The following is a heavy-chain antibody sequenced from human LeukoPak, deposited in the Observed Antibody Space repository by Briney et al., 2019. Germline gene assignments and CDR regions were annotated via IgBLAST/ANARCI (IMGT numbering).Heavy chain of an antibody. D-gene: IGHD2-2*02. CDR1: GYTFTGYY. CDR2: INTNTGNP. J-gene: IGHJ5*02. V-gene: IGHV7-4-1*02. CDR3: ARVGYCSSTSCYIAWFDP. Sequence: GASVKVSCKASGYTFTGYYMHWVRQAPGQGLEWMGWINTNTGNPTYAQGFTGRFVFSLDTSVSTAYLQISSLKAEDTAVYYCARVGYCSSTSCYIAWFDPWGQGTLVTVSS.